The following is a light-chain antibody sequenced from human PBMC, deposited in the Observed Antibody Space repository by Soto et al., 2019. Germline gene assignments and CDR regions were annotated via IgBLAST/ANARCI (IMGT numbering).Light chain of an antibody. J-gene: IGKJ1*01. V-gene: IGKV3-20*01. Sequence: EIVLTQSPGTLSLSPGERATLSCRASQSVSSSYLAWYQQKPGQAPRLLIYGASSRATGIPDRFSGSGSGTDFKLTISRLEPEDVAVYYCQQYGSSPPWTFGQGTKVEIK. CDR2: GAS. CDR1: QSVSSSY. CDR3: QQYGSSPPWT.